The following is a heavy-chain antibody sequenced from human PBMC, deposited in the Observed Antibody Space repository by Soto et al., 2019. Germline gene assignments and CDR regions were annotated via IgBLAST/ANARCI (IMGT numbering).Heavy chain of an antibody. V-gene: IGHV1-8*01. D-gene: IGHD3-22*01. Sequence: ASVKVSCKASGYTFTSYDINWVRQATGQGLEWMGWMNPNSGNTGYAQKFQGRVTMTTDTSTSTAYMELRSLRSDDTAVYYCARVGDYYDSSGYYLDYWGQGTLVTVS. CDR2: MNPNSGNT. CDR1: GYTFTSYD. J-gene: IGHJ4*02. CDR3: ARVGDYYDSSGYYLDY.